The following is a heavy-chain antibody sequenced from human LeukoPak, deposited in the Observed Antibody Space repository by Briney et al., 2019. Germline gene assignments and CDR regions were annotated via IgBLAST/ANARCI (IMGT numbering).Heavy chain of an antibody. V-gene: IGHV5-51*01. CDR2: IYYGDSDT. CDR1: GYSFTSYW. Sequence: GESRKISCKGSGYSFTSYWIGWVRQMPGKGLEWMGIIYYGDSDTRYSPSFQGQVTISADKSISTAYLQWTSLKTSDTAMYYCTRLRISMVRGVILPRDNWFDPWGQGTLVTVSS. D-gene: IGHD3-10*01. J-gene: IGHJ5*02. CDR3: TRLRISMVRGVILPRDNWFDP.